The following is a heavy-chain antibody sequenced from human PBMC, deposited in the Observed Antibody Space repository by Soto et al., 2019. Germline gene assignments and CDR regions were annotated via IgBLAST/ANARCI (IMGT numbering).Heavy chain of an antibody. CDR3: ARTIIHYYFDS. J-gene: IGHJ4*02. CDR2: ISGSGGST. CDR1: GFTFSSYA. D-gene: IGHD3-10*01. Sequence: PGGSLRLSCAASGFTFSSYAMSWVRQAPGKGLEWVSAISGSGGSTYYADYVKGRVTISTDTSKNTLYLQINSLRAGDTAVYYCARTIIHYYFDSWGQGTLVTVSS. V-gene: IGHV3-23*01.